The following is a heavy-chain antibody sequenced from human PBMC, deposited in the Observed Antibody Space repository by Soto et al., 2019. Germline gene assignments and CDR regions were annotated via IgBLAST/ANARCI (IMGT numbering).Heavy chain of an antibody. V-gene: IGHV4-30-4*01. CDR2: IYYSGST. CDR3: ARVGVVRRNWFDP. CDR1: GGSISSGDYY. J-gene: IGHJ5*02. D-gene: IGHD3-3*01. Sequence: SETLSLTCTVSGGSISSGDYYWSWIRQPPGKGLEWIGYIYYSGSTYYNPSLKSRVTISVDTSKNQFSLKLSSVTAADTAVYYCARVGVVRRNWFDPWGQGTLVTVSS.